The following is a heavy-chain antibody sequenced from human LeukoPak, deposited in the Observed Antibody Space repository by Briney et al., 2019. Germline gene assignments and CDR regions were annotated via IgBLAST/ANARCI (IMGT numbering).Heavy chain of an antibody. J-gene: IGHJ4*02. D-gene: IGHD5-24*01. Sequence: PGGSLRLSCAASGFTFSSYGMHWVRQAPGKGLEWVAVISYDGSNKYYADSVKGRFTISRDNSKNTLYLQMNSLRAEDTAVYYCAKDETREMATIWYWGQGTLVTVSS. V-gene: IGHV3-30*18. CDR1: GFTFSSYG. CDR2: ISYDGSNK. CDR3: AKDETREMATIWY.